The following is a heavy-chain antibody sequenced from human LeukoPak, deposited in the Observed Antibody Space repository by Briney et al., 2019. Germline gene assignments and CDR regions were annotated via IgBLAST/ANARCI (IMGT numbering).Heavy chain of an antibody. D-gene: IGHD3-22*01. CDR3: ARGFTLAYYDSSGYHFDY. CDR1: GGSFRGYH. V-gene: IGHV4-34*01. CDR2: IPHDGGA. J-gene: IGHJ4*02. Sequence: PSETLSLTCPGYGGSFRGYHWTWIRRPPGKGLEGIGEIPHDGGANYNPSVKGRVTISVDTSKTQFSLKVTSMTAADTAMYFCARGFTLAYYDSSGYHFDYWSRGTLVTVPS.